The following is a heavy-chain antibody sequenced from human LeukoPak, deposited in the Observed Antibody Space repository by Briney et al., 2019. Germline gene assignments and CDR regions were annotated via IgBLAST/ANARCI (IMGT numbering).Heavy chain of an antibody. CDR3: ARVQRWFGEEALDI. CDR1: GYTFIGYY. V-gene: IGHV1-2*02. J-gene: IGHJ3*02. D-gene: IGHD3-10*01. CDR2: INPNSGGT. Sequence: AAVKVSCKACGYTFIGYYMQWVRQAPGQGREGMGWINPNSGGTNYAQKFQGRINMTRDTSISTAYMELRRLRSDDTAVYYCARVQRWFGEEALDIWGQGTMVTVSS.